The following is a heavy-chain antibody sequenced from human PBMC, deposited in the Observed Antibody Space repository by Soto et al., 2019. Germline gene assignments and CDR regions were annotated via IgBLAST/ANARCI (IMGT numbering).Heavy chain of an antibody. D-gene: IGHD2-2*01. V-gene: IGHV3-11*01. J-gene: IGHJ3*02. CDR1: GFTFSDYY. CDR2: ISSSGSTI. Sequence: GGSLRLSCAASGFTFSDYYMSWIRQAPGKGLEWVSYISSSGSTIYYADSVKGRFTISRDNAKNSLYLQMNSLRAEDTAVYYCARDTGALSNDAFDIWGQGTMVTVSS. CDR3: ARDTGALSNDAFDI.